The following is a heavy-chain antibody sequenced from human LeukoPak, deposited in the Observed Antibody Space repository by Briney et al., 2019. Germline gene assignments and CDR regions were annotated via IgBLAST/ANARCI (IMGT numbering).Heavy chain of an antibody. CDR3: ARARGFGELLLYYFDY. CDR1: GGSFSGYY. CDR2: INHSGST. V-gene: IGHV4-34*01. D-gene: IGHD3-10*01. Sequence: PSETLSLTCAVYGGSFSGYYWSWIRQPPGKGLEWIGEINHSGSTNYNPSLKSRVTISVDTSKNQFSLKLTSVTAAETAVYYCARARGFGELLLYYFDYWGQGTLVTVSS. J-gene: IGHJ4*02.